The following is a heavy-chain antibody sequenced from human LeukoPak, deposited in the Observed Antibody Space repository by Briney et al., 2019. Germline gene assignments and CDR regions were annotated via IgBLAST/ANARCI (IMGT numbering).Heavy chain of an antibody. J-gene: IGHJ4*02. CDR2: IYYSGST. CDR1: GGSISSSSYY. V-gene: IGHV4-39*01. D-gene: IGHD3-3*01. CDR3: ARLPRNTNYFDY. Sequence: SETLSHTCTVSGGSISSSSYYWGWIRQPPGKGLEWIGSIYYSGSTYYNPSLKSRVTISVDTSKNQFSLKLSSVTAADTAVYYCARLPRNTNYFDYCGQGTLVTVSS.